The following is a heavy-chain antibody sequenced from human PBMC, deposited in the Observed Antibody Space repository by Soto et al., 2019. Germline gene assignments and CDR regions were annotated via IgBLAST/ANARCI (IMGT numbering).Heavy chain of an antibody. D-gene: IGHD3-10*01. CDR2: IYYSGST. Sequence: SETLSLTCTVSGGSISTYYWSWIRQPPGKGLEWIGYIYYSGSTNYNPSLKSRATISVDTSKNQFSLKLSSVTAADTAVYYCARMGYYGSGSYYRPLDYWGQGTLVTVSS. J-gene: IGHJ4*02. V-gene: IGHV4-59*08. CDR1: GGSISTYY. CDR3: ARMGYYGSGSYYRPLDY.